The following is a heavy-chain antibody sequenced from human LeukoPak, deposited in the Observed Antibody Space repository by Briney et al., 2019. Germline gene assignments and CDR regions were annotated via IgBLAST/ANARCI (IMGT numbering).Heavy chain of an antibody. CDR2: ISWSSGNI. J-gene: IGHJ4*02. CDR1: GFTFDDFA. D-gene: IGHD6-13*01. CDR3: AKGPDGSWYRSYIDY. Sequence: PGGSLRLSCAASGFTFDDFAMHWVRQAPGKGLEWVSGISWSSGNIGYADSVKGRFTISRDNAKNSLYLQMNSLRAEDMGLYYCAKGPDGSWYRSYIDYWGQGTLVTVSS. V-gene: IGHV3-9*03.